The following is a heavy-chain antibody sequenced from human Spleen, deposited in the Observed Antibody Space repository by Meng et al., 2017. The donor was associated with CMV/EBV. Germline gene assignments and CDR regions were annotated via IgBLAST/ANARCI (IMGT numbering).Heavy chain of an antibody. CDR1: GFTLSSQS. D-gene: IGHD3-22*01. CDR2: ISSNGNYI. Sequence: SGFTLSSQSMNWVRQATGKGLEWVACISSNGNYIYYADSVKGRFTISRDNAKNSLYLQMNSLRAEDTAVYYCAREKRGTLVVTLFDHWGQGSLVTVSS. J-gene: IGHJ4*02. CDR3: AREKRGTLVVTLFDH. V-gene: IGHV3-21*01.